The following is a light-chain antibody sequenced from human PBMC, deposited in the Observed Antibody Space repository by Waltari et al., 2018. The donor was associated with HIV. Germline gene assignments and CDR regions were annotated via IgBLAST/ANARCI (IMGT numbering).Light chain of an antibody. V-gene: IGLV4-69*01. CDR2: LNSDGSH. CDR3: QTWGTGNWV. J-gene: IGLJ3*02. CDR1: SGHSSYA. Sequence: QLVLTQSPSASASLGASVKLTCTLRSGHSSYAIAWHQQQPEKGPRYLMKLNSDGSHSKGDGIPDRVSGSSSGAERYLTISSLQSEDEADYYCQTWGTGNWVFGGGTKLTVL.